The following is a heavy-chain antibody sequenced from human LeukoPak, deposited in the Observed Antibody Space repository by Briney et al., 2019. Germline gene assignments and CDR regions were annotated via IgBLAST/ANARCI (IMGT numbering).Heavy chain of an antibody. D-gene: IGHD4-17*01. J-gene: IGHJ6*03. CDR2: INSDGSST. CDR1: GFTFSSFA. Sequence: GGSLRLSCAASGFTFSSFAMSWVRQAPGKGLVWVSRINSDGSSTSYADSVKGRFTISRDNAKNTLYLQMNSLRAEDTAVYYCARVHGDYPYYYYYMDVWGKGTTVTVSS. V-gene: IGHV3-74*01. CDR3: ARVHGDYPYYYYYMDV.